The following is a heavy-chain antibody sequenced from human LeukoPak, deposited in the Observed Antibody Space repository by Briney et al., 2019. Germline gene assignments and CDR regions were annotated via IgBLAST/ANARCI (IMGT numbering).Heavy chain of an antibody. CDR1: GFTFSTYI. D-gene: IGHD3-10*01. Sequence: GGSLRLSCAASGFTFSTYIISWVRQAPGKGLEWVANMRQDGSDKYYVDFVKGRFTISRDNAKNSLYLQMNSLRAEDTAVYYRAREGNAFDVWGQGTMVTVSS. CDR2: MRQDGSDK. CDR3: AREGNAFDV. J-gene: IGHJ3*01. V-gene: IGHV3-7*01.